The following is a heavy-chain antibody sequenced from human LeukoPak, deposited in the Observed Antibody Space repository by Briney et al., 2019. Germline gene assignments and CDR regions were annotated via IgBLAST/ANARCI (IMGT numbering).Heavy chain of an antibody. CDR3: AKAPYGGNSAIYFDY. V-gene: IGHV3-9*01. CDR2: ISWNSGSI. J-gene: IGHJ4*02. Sequence: GGSLRLSCAASGFTFDDYAMHWVRQAPGKGLEWVSGISWNSGSIGYADSVKGRFTISRDNAKNSLYLQMNSLRAEDTALYYCAKAPYGGNSAIYFDYWGQGTLVTVSS. D-gene: IGHD4-23*01. CDR1: GFTFDDYA.